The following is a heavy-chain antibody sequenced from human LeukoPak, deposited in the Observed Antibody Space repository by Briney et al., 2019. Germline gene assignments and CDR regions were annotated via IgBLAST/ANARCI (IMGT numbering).Heavy chain of an antibody. CDR2: IGTGTDT. J-gene: IGHJ3*02. D-gene: IGHD4-17*01. Sequence: GGSLRLSCEAPGFRFNEYDMHWVRQVTGKGLEWVSHIGTGTDTHYAGSVKGRFTISRENAKNSLYLQMHSLTAGDTGVYYCTGDRRADYGRNDDAFDIWGQGTTVIVSS. CDR1: GFRFNEYD. CDR3: TGDRRADYGRNDDAFDI. V-gene: IGHV3-13*01.